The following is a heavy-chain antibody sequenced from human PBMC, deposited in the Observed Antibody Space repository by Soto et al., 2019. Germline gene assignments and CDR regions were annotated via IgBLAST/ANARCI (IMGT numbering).Heavy chain of an antibody. CDR2: ISSNGGSK. CDR3: VKETRGYSGYGHYYYYGMDV. D-gene: IGHD5-12*01. V-gene: IGHV3-64D*08. Sequence: GGSLRLSCSASGFTFSSYAMHWVRQAPGKGLEYVSAISSNGGSKYYADSVKGRFTISRDNSKNTLYLQMSSLRAEDTAVYYCVKETRGYSGYGHYYYYGMDVWGQGTTVTVSS. J-gene: IGHJ6*02. CDR1: GFTFSSYA.